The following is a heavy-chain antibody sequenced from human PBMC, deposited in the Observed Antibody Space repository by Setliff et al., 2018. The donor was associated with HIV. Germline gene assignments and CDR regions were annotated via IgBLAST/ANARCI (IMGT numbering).Heavy chain of an antibody. V-gene: IGHV4-34*01. D-gene: IGHD3-9*01. CDR1: GGSFSDYY. CDR3: ARVATGPESFDI. J-gene: IGHJ3*02. Sequence: PSETLSLTCAVYGGSFSDYYWSWVRQPPGKGLEWIGEVNHSGSTNYNPSLKSRVTISVDTSKNQFSLKLNSVTAADTAVYYCARVATGPESFDIWGQGTMVTVSS. CDR2: VNHSGST.